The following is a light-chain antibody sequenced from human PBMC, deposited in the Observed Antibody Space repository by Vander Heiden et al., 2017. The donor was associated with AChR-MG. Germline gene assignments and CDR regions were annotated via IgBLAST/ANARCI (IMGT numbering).Light chain of an antibody. CDR1: QSDSYNS. Sequence: EIVLTQSPGTLSLSPGERATLSCRASQSDSYNSLVWYQQKPSQAPRLLIYGASSRATGIPDRFSGNGSGTEFTLTVTRMEPEDFAVYYCQLYGCSQGYIYGPGTKLEL. J-gene: IGKJ2*01. V-gene: IGKV3-20*01. CDR2: GAS. CDR3: QLYGCSQGYI.